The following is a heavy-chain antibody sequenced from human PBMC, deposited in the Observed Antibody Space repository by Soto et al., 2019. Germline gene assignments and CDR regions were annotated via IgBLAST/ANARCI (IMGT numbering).Heavy chain of an antibody. V-gene: IGHV1-69*02. D-gene: IGHD2-2*01. CDR3: ARYSVVVVPAAMDDAFDI. Sequence: SVKVSCKASGGTFNSYTISWVRQAPGQGLGWMGRIIPILGIANYAQKFQGRVTITADKSTSTAYMELSSLRSEDTAVYYCARYSVVVVPAAMDDAFDIWGQGTMVTVSS. CDR1: GGTFNSYT. CDR2: IIPILGIA. J-gene: IGHJ3*02.